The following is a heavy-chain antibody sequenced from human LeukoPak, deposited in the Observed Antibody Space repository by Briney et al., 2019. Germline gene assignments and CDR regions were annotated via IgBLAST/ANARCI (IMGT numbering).Heavy chain of an antibody. J-gene: IGHJ3*02. V-gene: IGHV1-2*02. Sequence: ASVKDSCKASGYTFRYYYMHWVRQAPAQGLEWMAWISPDSVEKKYAQKLQGRVTMTRDTSISTAYMELSGLTSDDTAVYYCARKRGVGVDTNAFDIWGQGTMVTVSS. D-gene: IGHD3-3*01. CDR2: ISPDSVEK. CDR1: GYTFRYYY. CDR3: ARKRGVGVDTNAFDI.